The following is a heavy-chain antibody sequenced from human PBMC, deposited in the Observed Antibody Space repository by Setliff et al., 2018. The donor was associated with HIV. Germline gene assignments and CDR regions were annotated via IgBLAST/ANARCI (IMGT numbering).Heavy chain of an antibody. Sequence: ETLSLTCALNALPFGDYYWNWIRQPPGKGLEWIGSIYYSGSTSYDPSLKSRITISVDTSKNQFSLKLTSVTAADMGVYYCARGRKKTLAVSGTRYFDFWGQGTLVTVSS. CDR3: ARGRKKTLAVSGTRYFDF. V-gene: IGHV4-34*01. D-gene: IGHD6-19*01. J-gene: IGHJ4*02. CDR2: IYYSGST. CDR1: ALPFGDYY.